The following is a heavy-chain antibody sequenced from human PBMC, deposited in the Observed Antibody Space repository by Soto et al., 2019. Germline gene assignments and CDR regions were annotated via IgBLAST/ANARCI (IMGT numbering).Heavy chain of an antibody. CDR3: ATDSGSNDDSSGYNAYYVDY. CDR2: FDPEDGET. CDR1: GYTLTELS. J-gene: IGHJ4*01. Sequence: SVKVSCKVSGYTLTELSMHWVRQAPGKGLEGMGGFDPEDGETIYAQKFQGRVTMTEDTSTDTAYMELSSLRSEDTAVDYCATDSGSNDDSSGYNAYYVDYWG. D-gene: IGHD3-22*01. V-gene: IGHV1-24*01.